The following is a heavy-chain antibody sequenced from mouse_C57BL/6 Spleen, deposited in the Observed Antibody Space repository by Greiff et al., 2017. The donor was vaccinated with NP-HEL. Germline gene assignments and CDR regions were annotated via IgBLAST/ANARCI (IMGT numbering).Heavy chain of an antibody. V-gene: IGHV1-76*01. D-gene: IGHD2-2*01. CDR1: GYTFTDYY. CDR3: ALNYGYPYYYAMDY. J-gene: IGHJ4*01. Sequence: QVQLKESGAELVRPGASVKLSCKASGYTFTDYYINWVKQRPGQGLEWIARIYPGSGNTYYNEKFKGKATLTAEKSSSTAYMQLSSLTSEDSAVYFCALNYGYPYYYAMDYWGQGTSVTVSS. CDR2: IYPGSGNT.